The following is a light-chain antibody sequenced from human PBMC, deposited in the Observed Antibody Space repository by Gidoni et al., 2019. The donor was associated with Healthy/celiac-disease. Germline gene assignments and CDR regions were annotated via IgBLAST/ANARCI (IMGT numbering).Light chain of an antibody. CDR3: SSYAGSNDLV. V-gene: IGLV2-8*01. Sequence: QSVLTQTPSASGSPGQSVTISCTGTSSDVGGYNYVSWYQQHPGKAPILMIYEVTKRPSGVPDRFSGSKSGNTASLTVSGLQAEDEADYYCSSYAGSNDLVFGGGTKLTVL. CDR2: EVT. CDR1: SSDVGGYNY. J-gene: IGLJ3*02.